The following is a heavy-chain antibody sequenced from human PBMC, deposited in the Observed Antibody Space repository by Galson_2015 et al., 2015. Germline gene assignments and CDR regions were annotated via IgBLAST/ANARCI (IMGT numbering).Heavy chain of an antibody. Sequence: SCKASGYTFTSYAMNWVRQAPGKGLEWVSYISSSSSTIYYADSVKGRFTISRDNAKNSLYLQMNSLRDEDTAVYYCARIYYDSRGYSTAKNYYYMDVWGKGTTVTVSS. V-gene: IGHV3-48*02. CDR1: GYTFTSYA. CDR3: ARIYYDSRGYSTAKNYYYMDV. D-gene: IGHD3-22*01. J-gene: IGHJ6*03. CDR2: ISSSSSTI.